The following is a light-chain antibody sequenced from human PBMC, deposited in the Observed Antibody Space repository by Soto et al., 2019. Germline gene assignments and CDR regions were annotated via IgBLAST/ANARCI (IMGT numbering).Light chain of an antibody. CDR3: QQRSNWIT. V-gene: IGKV3-15*01. J-gene: IGKJ5*01. CDR2: GAS. Sequence: EIVMTPSQATLSVSPGERANLSCRASQSVSSNLAWYQQKPGQAPRLLIYGASTRATGIPARFSGSGSRTDFTLTISSLEPEDFALYYCQQRSNWITFGQGTRLEIK. CDR1: QSVSSN.